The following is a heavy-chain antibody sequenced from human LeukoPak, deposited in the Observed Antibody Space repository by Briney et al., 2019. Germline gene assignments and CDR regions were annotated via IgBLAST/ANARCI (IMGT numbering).Heavy chain of an antibody. V-gene: IGHV1-69*13. CDR1: GGTFSSYA. J-gene: IGHJ4*02. CDR3: ARGDYYYDSSGYSGVDY. Sequence: SVKVSCKASGGTFSSYAISWVRQAPGQGLEWMGGIIPIFGTANYAQKFQGRVTITADESTSTAYMELSSLRSEDTAVYYCARGDYYYDSSGYSGVDYWGQGTLVTISS. CDR2: IIPIFGTA. D-gene: IGHD3-22*01.